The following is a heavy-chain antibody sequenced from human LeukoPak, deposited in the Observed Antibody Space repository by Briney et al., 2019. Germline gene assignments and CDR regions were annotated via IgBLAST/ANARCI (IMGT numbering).Heavy chain of an antibody. V-gene: IGHV1-69*05. CDR3: ARAAGKGYYDSSGYPY. CDR2: IIPIFGTA. J-gene: IGHJ4*02. Sequence: SVKVSCKASGGTFSSYAISWVRQAPGQGLEWMGGIIPIFGTANYAQKFQGRVTITTDESTSTAYMEPGSLRSEDTAVYYCARAAGKGYYDSSGYPYWGQGTLVTVSS. CDR1: GGTFSSYA. D-gene: IGHD3-22*01.